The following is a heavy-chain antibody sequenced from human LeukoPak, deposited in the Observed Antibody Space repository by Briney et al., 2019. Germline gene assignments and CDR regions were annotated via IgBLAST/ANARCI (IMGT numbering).Heavy chain of an antibody. D-gene: IGHD3-10*01. V-gene: IGHV3-20*04. CDR1: GFTFDDYG. CDR3: AIWTGSLDY. CDR2: INWNGGTT. Sequence: GGSLRLSCAASGFTFDDYGMSWVRQAPGKGLEWVSGINWNGGTTAYADSVKGRLTISRDNTKNSLYLQMNSLRAEDTALYYCAIWTGSLDYWGQGTLVTVSS. J-gene: IGHJ4*02.